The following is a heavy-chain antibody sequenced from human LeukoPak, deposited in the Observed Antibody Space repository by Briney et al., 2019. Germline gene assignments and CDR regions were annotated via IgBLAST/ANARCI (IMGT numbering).Heavy chain of an antibody. CDR3: AREAVHYGSGSLDY. D-gene: IGHD3-10*01. Sequence: SETLSLTCTVSGGSISIYYWTWIRQPAGKGLEWIGRIHSSGSTNYSPSLKSRVVISLDTPKNQFSLELSSVTAADTAVYYCAREAVHYGSGSLDYWGQGTLVTVSS. CDR1: GGSISIYY. J-gene: IGHJ4*02. CDR2: IHSSGST. V-gene: IGHV4-4*07.